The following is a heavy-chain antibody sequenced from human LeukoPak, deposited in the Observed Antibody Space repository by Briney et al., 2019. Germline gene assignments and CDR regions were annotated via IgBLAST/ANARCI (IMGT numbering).Heavy chain of an antibody. Sequence: GASVNVSCKSSGYTFITYGITWVRQAPGQGLEWKGWITPYNGDTNYAQNLQDRVTMTTDTSTSTAYMELRSLRSDDTAVYFCARVAGVSYNYFDSWGQGTLVTVSS. D-gene: IGHD1-26*01. CDR2: ITPYNGDT. CDR1: GYTFITYG. CDR3: ARVAGVSYNYFDS. V-gene: IGHV1-18*01. J-gene: IGHJ4*02.